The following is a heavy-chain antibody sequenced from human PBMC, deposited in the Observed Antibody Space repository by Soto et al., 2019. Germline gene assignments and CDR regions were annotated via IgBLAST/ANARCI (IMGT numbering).Heavy chain of an antibody. D-gene: IGHD3-3*01. J-gene: IGHJ6*03. CDR2: IYYSGST. Sequence: SETLSLTCTVSGGSISSYYWSWIRQPPGKGLEWIGYIYYSGSTNYNPSLKSRVTISVDTSKNQFSLKLSSVTAADTAVYYCARGLRFLEWSLAVSYYYYYMDVWGKGTTVTVSS. CDR3: ARGLRFLEWSLAVSYYYYYMDV. V-gene: IGHV4-59*01. CDR1: GGSISSYY.